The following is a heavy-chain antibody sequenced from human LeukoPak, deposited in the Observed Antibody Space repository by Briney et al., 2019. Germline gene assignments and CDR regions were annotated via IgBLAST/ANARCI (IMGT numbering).Heavy chain of an antibody. Sequence: ASVKVSCKASGGTFSSYAISWVRQAPGQGLGWMGGIIPIFGTANYAQKFQGRVTITADESTSTAHMELSSLRSEDTAAYYCARDSGWYFDYWGQGTLVTVSS. D-gene: IGHD6-19*01. CDR2: IIPIFGTA. CDR1: GGTFSSYA. CDR3: ARDSGWYFDY. J-gene: IGHJ4*02. V-gene: IGHV1-69*13.